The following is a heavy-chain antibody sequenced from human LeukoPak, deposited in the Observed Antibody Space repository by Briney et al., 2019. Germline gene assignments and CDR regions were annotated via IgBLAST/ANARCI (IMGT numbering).Heavy chain of an antibody. CDR1: GGSFSGYY. CDR2: IYHSGST. V-gene: IGHV4-34*01. D-gene: IGHD3-9*01. Sequence: SETLSLTCAVYGGSFSGYYWSWIRQPPGKGLEWIGEIYHSGSTNYNPSLKSRVTISVDTSKNQFSLKLSSVTAADTAVYYCARGQIVTGEVADILTGPPRSAFDIWGQGTMVTVSS. J-gene: IGHJ3*02. CDR3: ARGQIVTGEVADILTGPPRSAFDI.